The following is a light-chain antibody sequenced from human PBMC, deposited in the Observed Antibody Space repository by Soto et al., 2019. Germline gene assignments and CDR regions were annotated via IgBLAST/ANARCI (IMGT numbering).Light chain of an antibody. Sequence: ETVLTQSPATLSLSPGERATLSCRASQSVKNFLAWYQQKPGQAPRLLISDASNRATGVPARFSGSGSGTDFTLTISSLEPEDFAVYYCQQRINGWTFGQGTKVEIK. J-gene: IGKJ1*01. CDR2: DAS. V-gene: IGKV3-11*01. CDR1: QSVKNF. CDR3: QQRINGWT.